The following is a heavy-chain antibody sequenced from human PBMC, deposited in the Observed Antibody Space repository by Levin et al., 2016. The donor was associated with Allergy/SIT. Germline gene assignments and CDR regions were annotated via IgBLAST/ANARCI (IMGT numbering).Heavy chain of an antibody. Sequence: SETLSLTCAVLSEGVSGYSWSWIRQPPGKGLEWMGEVNHRGTITYSPSFKSRLTLSTDTSEHRFSLKLRSMTAADTAMYYCARGSEAERRRGAPLRFWGQGILVTVSS. V-gene: IGHV4-34*01. D-gene: IGHD1-1*01. CDR1: SEGVSGYS. CDR3: ARGSEAERRRGAPLRF. J-gene: IGHJ4*02. CDR2: VNHRGTI.